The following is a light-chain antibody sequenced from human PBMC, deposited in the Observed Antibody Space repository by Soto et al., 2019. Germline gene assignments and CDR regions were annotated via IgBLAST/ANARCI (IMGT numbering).Light chain of an antibody. Sequence: ESESTQSPGTLSLPPGERATLSCRASQCVSSNSLAWYQHKPGQAPRLLFYGASTRASGIPDRFSGSGSGTDFTLTISRLEPEDSAVYYCQQYGSSPTWTFGQGTKVDIK. J-gene: IGKJ1*01. CDR2: GAS. V-gene: IGKV3-20*01. CDR3: QQYGSSPTWT. CDR1: QCVSSNS.